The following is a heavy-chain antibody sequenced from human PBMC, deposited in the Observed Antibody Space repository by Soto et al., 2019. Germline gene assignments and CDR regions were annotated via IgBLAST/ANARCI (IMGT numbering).Heavy chain of an antibody. CDR3: ARREIQGPIDY. J-gene: IGHJ4*02. CDR2: ISSSGSTI. Sequence: GGSLRLSCAASGFTFSDYYMSWIRQAPGKGLEWVSYISSSGSTIYYADSVKGRFTISRDNAKNSLYLQMNSLTAVDTAVYYWARREIQGPIDYWGQGTLVTVSP. V-gene: IGHV3-11*01. CDR1: GFTFSDYY. D-gene: IGHD1-26*01.